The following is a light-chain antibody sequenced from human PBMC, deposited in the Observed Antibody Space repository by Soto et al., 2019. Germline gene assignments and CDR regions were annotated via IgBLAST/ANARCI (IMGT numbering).Light chain of an antibody. CDR3: SSYSTSFFYV. V-gene: IGLV2-14*01. Sequence: QSALTQPASLSGSPGQSITISCTGTSSDIGAYDYVSWFQQHPGKAPKLMISEVNNRPSGVSNRFSGSKSGNTAYLTISGLQVEDEAEYYCSSYSTSFFYVFGTGTKLTVL. J-gene: IGLJ1*01. CDR2: EVN. CDR1: SSDIGAYDY.